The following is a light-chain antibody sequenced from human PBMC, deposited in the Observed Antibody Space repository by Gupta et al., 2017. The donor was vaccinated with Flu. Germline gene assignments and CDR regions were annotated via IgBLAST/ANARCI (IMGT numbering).Light chain of an antibody. CDR1: SSNIGAGYD. CDR3: QSYDSSLNVYV. Sequence: QSVLTPPPSVSGAPGQRVTISCTWSSSNIGAGYDVHWYQQLPGTAPKLLMYENKYRPSGVPDRFSGSKSGTSASLAITGLQAEDEADYYCQSYDSSLNVYVFGTGTKVTVL. CDR2: ENK. J-gene: IGLJ1*01. V-gene: IGLV1-40*01.